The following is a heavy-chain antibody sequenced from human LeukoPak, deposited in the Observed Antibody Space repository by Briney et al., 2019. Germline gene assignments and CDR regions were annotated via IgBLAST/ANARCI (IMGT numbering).Heavy chain of an antibody. CDR2: MNPNSGNT. J-gene: IGHJ6*03. Sequence: ASVKVSCKASGYTFTSYDINWVRQAPGQGLEWMGWMNPNSGNTGYAQKFQGRVTMTRNTSISTAYMELSSLRSEDTAVYYCARVRVAAAGRAWWCYYYYYMDVWGKGTTVTVSS. V-gene: IGHV1-8*01. CDR1: GYTFTSYD. D-gene: IGHD6-13*01. CDR3: ARVRVAAAGRAWWCYYYYYMDV.